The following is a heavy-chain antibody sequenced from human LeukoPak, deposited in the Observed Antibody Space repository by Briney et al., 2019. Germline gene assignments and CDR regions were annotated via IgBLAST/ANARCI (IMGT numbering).Heavy chain of an antibody. CDR1: GYTFTSYD. D-gene: IGHD4-17*01. V-gene: IGHV1-8*01. Sequence: ASVKVSCKASGYTFTSYDINWVRQATGQGLEWMGWMNPNSGNTGYAQKFQGRVTMTRNTSISTAYMELSSLRSEDTAVYYCASVPNYGDHMDVWGKGTTVTVSS. J-gene: IGHJ6*03. CDR2: MNPNSGNT. CDR3: ASVPNYGDHMDV.